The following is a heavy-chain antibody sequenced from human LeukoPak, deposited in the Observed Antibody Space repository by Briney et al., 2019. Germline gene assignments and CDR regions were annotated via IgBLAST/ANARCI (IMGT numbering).Heavy chain of an antibody. CDR2: IIPIFGTA. CDR3: ARSRGIAAAAGSAAYLSQSWFDP. D-gene: IGHD6-13*01. Sequence: SVKVSCKASGGTFSSYAISWVRQAPGQGLEWMGGIIPIFGTANYAQKFQGRVTITTDESTSTAYMELSSLRSEDTAVYYCARSRGIAAAAGSAAYLSQSWFDPWGQGTLVTVSS. J-gene: IGHJ5*02. V-gene: IGHV1-69*05. CDR1: GGTFSSYA.